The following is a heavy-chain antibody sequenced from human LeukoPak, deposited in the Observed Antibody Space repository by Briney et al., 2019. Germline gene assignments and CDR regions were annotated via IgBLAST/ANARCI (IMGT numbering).Heavy chain of an antibody. CDR2: IYYSGST. CDR1: GGSISSYY. V-gene: IGHV4-59*12. J-gene: IGHJ4*02. CDR3: ARDRPSAIDY. Sequence: TSETLSLTCTVSGGSISSYYWSWIRQPPGKGLEWIGYIYYSGSTNYNPSLKSRVTISVDTSKNQFSLKLSSVTAADTAVYYCARDRPSAIDYWGQGTLVTVSS.